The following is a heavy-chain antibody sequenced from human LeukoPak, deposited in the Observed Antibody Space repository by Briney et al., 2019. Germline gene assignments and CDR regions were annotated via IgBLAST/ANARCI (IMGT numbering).Heavy chain of an antibody. Sequence: PGGSLRLSCAVYGFTFRNYAIHWVRQAPGKGLEWVAFISSDGNGKYYADSVKGRFTISRDHSRNTLDLQMNSLRPEDTAIYYCARDLSEKYSTDYWGQGTLVTVSS. V-gene: IGHV3-30-3*01. CDR1: GFTFRNYA. CDR3: ARDLSEKYSTDY. J-gene: IGHJ4*02. CDR2: ISSDGNGK. D-gene: IGHD1-26*01.